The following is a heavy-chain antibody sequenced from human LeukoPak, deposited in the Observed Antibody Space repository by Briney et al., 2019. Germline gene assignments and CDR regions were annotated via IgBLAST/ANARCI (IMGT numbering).Heavy chain of an antibody. CDR1: SGSISTSNYY. V-gene: IGHV4-39*07. D-gene: IGHD6-13*01. Sequence: SETLSLTCTVSSGSISTSNYYWGWVRQPPGKALEWIGNIFYSGSTYYSPSLKSRVTISLDTSRNQFSLKLNSVTAADTAVYYCARGGSRSSWPYYYYYMDVWGKGTTVTVSS. J-gene: IGHJ6*03. CDR2: IFYSGST. CDR3: ARGGSRSSWPYYYYYMDV.